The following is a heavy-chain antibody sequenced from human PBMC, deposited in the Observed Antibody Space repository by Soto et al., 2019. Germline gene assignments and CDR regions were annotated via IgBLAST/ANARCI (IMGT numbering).Heavy chain of an antibody. J-gene: IGHJ4*02. D-gene: IGHD1-26*01. CDR2: IYYSGST. V-gene: IGHV4-39*01. CDR3: ARQSRSIDLGAYYFDY. CDR1: GGSISSSSYY. Sequence: SETLSLTCTVSGGSISSSSYYWGWIRQPPGKGLEWIGSIYYSGSTYYNPSLKSRVTISVDTSKNQFSLKLSSVTAADTAVYYCARQSRSIDLGAYYFDYWGQGTLVTVSS.